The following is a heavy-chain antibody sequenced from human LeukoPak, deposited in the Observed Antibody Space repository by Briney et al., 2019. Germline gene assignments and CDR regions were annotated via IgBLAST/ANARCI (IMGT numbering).Heavy chain of an antibody. J-gene: IGHJ4*02. CDR2: IRYDGSNK. D-gene: IGHD3-10*01. Sequence: GGSLRLSCAASGFTFSSYGMHWVRQAPGKGLEWVAFIRYDGSNKYYADSVKGRFTISRDNSKNTLYLKMNSLRAEDTAVYYCAKGSRFGELLSDYWGQGTLVTVSS. V-gene: IGHV3-30*02. CDR1: GFTFSSYG. CDR3: AKGSRFGELLSDY.